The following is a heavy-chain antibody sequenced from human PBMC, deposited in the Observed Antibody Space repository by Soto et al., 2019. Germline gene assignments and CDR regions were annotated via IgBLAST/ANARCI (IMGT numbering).Heavy chain of an antibody. CDR2: IIPIFGTA. Sequence: QVQLVQSGAEVKKPGSSVKVSCKASGGTFSSYAISWVRQAPGQGLEWMGGIIPIFGTADYDQKFQGRVTITADDVTSTAYMELSSLRSEDTAVYYCARHLGGNHYYYGMDVWGQGTTVTVSS. CDR3: ARHLGGNHYYYGMDV. V-gene: IGHV1-69*12. J-gene: IGHJ6*02. CDR1: GGTFSSYA. D-gene: IGHD3-16*01.